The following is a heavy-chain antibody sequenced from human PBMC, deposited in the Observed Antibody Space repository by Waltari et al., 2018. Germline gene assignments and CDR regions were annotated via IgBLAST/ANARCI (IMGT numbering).Heavy chain of an antibody. CDR3: ARGGPYCSSTSCYRTRRAYYFDY. D-gene: IGHD2-2*01. J-gene: IGHJ4*02. CDR1: GGSFSGYY. CDR2: INHSGST. Sequence: QVQLQQWGAGLLKPSETLSLTCAVYGGSFSGYYWSWIRQPPGKGLAWIGEINHSGSTNYNPSLKSRVTISVDTSKNQFSLKLSSVTAADTAVYYCARGGPYCSSTSCYRTRRAYYFDYWGQGTLVTVSS. V-gene: IGHV4-34*01.